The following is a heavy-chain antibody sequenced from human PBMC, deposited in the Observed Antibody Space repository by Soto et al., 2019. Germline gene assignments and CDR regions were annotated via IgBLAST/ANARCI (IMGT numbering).Heavy chain of an antibody. CDR1: GFTVSSNY. CDR3: AKHSELGSGPYDAFDI. CDR2: IYSGGST. J-gene: IGHJ3*02. D-gene: IGHD2-15*01. V-gene: IGHV3-53*01. Sequence: GGSLRLSCAASGFTVSSNYMIWVRQAPGKGLEWVSVIYSGGSTYYADSVKGRFTISRDNSKNTLYLQMNSLRAEDTAVYYCAKHSELGSGPYDAFDIWGQGTMVTVSS.